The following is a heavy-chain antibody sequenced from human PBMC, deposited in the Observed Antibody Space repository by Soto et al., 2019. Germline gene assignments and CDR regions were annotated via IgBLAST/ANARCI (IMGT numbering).Heavy chain of an antibody. CDR3: ASVTRTWISTSCYRYYYGMDV. J-gene: IGHJ6*02. V-gene: IGHV4-61*01. CDR1: GGSVSSGSYY. CDR2: IYYSGST. D-gene: IGHD2-2*02. Sequence: PSETLSLTCTVSGGSVSSGSYYWSWIRQPPGRGLEWIGYIYYSGSTNYNPSLKSRVTISVDTSKNQFSLKLSSVTAADTAVYYCASVTRTWISTSCYRYYYGMDVWGQGTTVTVSS.